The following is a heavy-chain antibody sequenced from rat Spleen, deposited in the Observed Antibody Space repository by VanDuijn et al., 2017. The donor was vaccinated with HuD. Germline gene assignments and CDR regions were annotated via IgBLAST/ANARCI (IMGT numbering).Heavy chain of an antibody. V-gene: IGHV5-7*01. CDR3: ARRHYGYTDYFDY. D-gene: IGHD1-11*01. CDR2: ISYDGNNT. CDR1: GFTFSDYN. Sequence: EVQLVESDGGLVQPGRSLKLSCAASGFTFSDYNMAWVRQAPKKGLEWVATISYDGNNTYYRDSVKGRFTLSRDNTKSTLSLQMDSLRSEDTATYYCARRHYGYTDYFDYWGQGVMVPVSS. J-gene: IGHJ2*01.